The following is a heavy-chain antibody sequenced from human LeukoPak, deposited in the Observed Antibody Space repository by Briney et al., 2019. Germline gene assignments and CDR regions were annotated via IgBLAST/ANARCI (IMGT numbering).Heavy chain of an antibody. CDR1: GFTFSTYW. Sequence: GGSLRLSCAASGFTFSTYWMHWVRQAPGKGLVWVSRINTDGSTTDYADSVKGRFTMSRDNAKNTLYLQMSSLRAEDTALYCCARDPVGAAGDFDYWGQGTLVTVAS. J-gene: IGHJ4*02. CDR3: ARDPVGAAGDFDY. V-gene: IGHV3-74*01. CDR2: INTDGSTT. D-gene: IGHD1-26*01.